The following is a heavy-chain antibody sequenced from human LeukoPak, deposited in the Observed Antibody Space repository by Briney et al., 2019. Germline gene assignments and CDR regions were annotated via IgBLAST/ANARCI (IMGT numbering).Heavy chain of an antibody. Sequence: GGSLRLSCAASGFTFSSYWMHWVRQAPGKGLVWVSRIYSDGSSTSCADSVKGRFTISRDNAKNTLYLQMNSLRAEDTAVYYCARDRWGGNYAPFDYWGQGTLVTVSS. D-gene: IGHD1-26*01. V-gene: IGHV3-74*01. J-gene: IGHJ4*02. CDR3: ARDRWGGNYAPFDY. CDR2: IYSDGSST. CDR1: GFTFSSYW.